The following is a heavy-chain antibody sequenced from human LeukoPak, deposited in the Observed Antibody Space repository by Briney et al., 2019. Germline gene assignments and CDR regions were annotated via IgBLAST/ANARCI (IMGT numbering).Heavy chain of an antibody. CDR3: ASSMGFWNAEFTSITD. CDR2: INSGGGVT. CDR1: GFIFSAFG. D-gene: IGHD1-1*01. V-gene: IGHV3-23*01. Sequence: PGGSLRLSCAASGFIFSAFGMTWVRQPPGKGLEWVSAINSGGGVTYYADSVKGRFTISRDNNENTLFLQMDSLRAEDTAVYFCASSMGFWNAEFTSITDWGQGTQVTVSS. J-gene: IGHJ4*02.